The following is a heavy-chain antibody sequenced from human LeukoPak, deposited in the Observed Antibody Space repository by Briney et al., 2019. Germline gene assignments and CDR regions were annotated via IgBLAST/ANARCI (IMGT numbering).Heavy chain of an antibody. CDR1: GVSITSRNYY. D-gene: IGHD1-7*01. CDR2: IYYNGDT. Sequence: SETLSLTCSVSGVSITSRNYYWLWLRQPPGKGLEWIGSIYYNGDTYYNLSLKSRVTISVDTSKYQCSLRLSSVTAADTAVYYCARTITGTSPPGGFDPWGQGTLVTVSS. V-gene: IGHV4-39*07. CDR3: ARTITGTSPPGGFDP. J-gene: IGHJ5*02.